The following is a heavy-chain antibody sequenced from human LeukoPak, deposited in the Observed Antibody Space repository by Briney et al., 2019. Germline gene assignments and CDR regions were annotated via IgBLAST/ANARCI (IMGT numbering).Heavy chain of an antibody. V-gene: IGHV5-51*01. J-gene: IGHJ6*03. CDR2: IYPGDSDT. Sequence: GESLKISCKGSGYSFTSYWIGWVRQMPGKGLEWMGIIYPGDSDTRYSPSFQGQVTISADKSISTAYLQWSSLKASDTAMYYCARHLRGITIFGVVSPDYYYYYMDVWGKGTTVTVSS. CDR3: ARHLRGITIFGVVSPDYYYYYMDV. D-gene: IGHD3-3*01. CDR1: GYSFTSYW.